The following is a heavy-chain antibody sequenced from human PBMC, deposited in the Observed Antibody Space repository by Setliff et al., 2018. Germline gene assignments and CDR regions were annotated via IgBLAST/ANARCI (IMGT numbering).Heavy chain of an antibody. CDR3: ARERGLGYCSSTSCRYYYYGMDV. V-gene: IGHV4-61*09. Sequence: PSETLSLTCTVSGDSISSGYYYWTWIRQSAGKGLEWIGHFYTSGNTNYNPSLKSRVTISVDTSKNQFSLKLSSVTAADTAVYYCARERGLGYCSSTSCRYYYYGMDVWGQGTTVTVSS. CDR2: FYTSGNT. J-gene: IGHJ6*02. CDR1: GDSISSGYYY. D-gene: IGHD2-2*01.